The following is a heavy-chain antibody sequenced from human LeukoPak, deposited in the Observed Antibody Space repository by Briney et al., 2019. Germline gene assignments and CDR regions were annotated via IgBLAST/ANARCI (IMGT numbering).Heavy chain of an antibody. Sequence: PSETLSLTCTVSGGSVYTSDYYWGWVRQPPGEGAEWIGDIFYTGKTNYNPSLKSRVSISIDTSKNQFSLKLTSVTAADTAVYYCARVFDSWGQGTLVTVSS. CDR3: ARVFDS. CDR1: GGSVYTSDYY. V-gene: IGHV4-39*07. CDR2: IFYTGKT. J-gene: IGHJ4*02.